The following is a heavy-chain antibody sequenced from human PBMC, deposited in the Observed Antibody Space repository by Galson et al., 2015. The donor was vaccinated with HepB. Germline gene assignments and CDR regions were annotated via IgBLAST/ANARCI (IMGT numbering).Heavy chain of an antibody. CDR2: IIPILGIA. CDR3: ARENIVVVPAESGYYYYMDV. D-gene: IGHD2-2*01. J-gene: IGHJ6*03. Sequence: SVKVSCKASGGTFSSYAISWVRQAPGQGLEWMGRIIPILGIANYAQKFQGRVTITADKSTSTAYMELSSLRSEDTAVYYCARENIVVVPAESGYYYYMDVWGKGTTVTVSS. V-gene: IGHV1-69*04. CDR1: GGTFSSYA.